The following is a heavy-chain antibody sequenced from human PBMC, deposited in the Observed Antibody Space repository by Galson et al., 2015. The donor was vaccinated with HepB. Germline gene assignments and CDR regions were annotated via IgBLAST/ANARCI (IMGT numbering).Heavy chain of an antibody. D-gene: IGHD2-2*01. CDR3: AREGYCSSTSCYGYDAFDI. J-gene: IGHJ3*02. CDR1: GYTFTGYY. CDR2: INPNSGGT. V-gene: IGHV1-2*02. Sequence: SVKVSCKASGYTFTGYYMHWVRQAPGQGLEWMGWINPNSGGTNYAQKFQGRVTMTRDTSISTAYMELSRLRSDDTAVYYCAREGYCSSTSCYGYDAFDIWGQGTIVTVSS.